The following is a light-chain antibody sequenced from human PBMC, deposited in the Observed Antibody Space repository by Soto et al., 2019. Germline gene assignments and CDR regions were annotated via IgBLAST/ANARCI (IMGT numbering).Light chain of an antibody. CDR2: GAS. CDR1: QSVSSN. J-gene: IGKJ1*01. Sequence: EIVMTQSPATLSVSPGERATLSCRASQSVSSNLAWYQQKPGQAPRLLIYGASSRATGIPDRFSGSGSGTDFTLTISRLEPEDFAVYYCQQYGSSPQTFGRGTKVDIK. CDR3: QQYGSSPQT. V-gene: IGKV3-20*01.